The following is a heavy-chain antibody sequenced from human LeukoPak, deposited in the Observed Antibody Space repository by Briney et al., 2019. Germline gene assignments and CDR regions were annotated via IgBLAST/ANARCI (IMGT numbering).Heavy chain of an antibody. Sequence: ASVKVSCKASGYTFTSYDINWVRQATGQGLEWMGWMNPNSGNTGYAQKFQGRVTMTRNTSLSTAYMELSSLRSEDTAVYYCARAYYDFWSGYYPTYYFDYWGQGTLVTVSS. CDR1: GYTFTSYD. J-gene: IGHJ4*02. D-gene: IGHD3-3*01. CDR2: MNPNSGNT. V-gene: IGHV1-8*01. CDR3: ARAYYDFWSGYYPTYYFDY.